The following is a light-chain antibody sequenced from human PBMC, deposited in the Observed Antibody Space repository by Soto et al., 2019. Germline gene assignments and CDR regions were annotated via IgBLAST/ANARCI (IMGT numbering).Light chain of an antibody. V-gene: IGKV3-15*01. Sequence: EILMTQSPVTLSVSPGERATLSCRASQSVSSNLAWYQQKPGQAPSLRIYGAFTRATGIPARFSGTGSGTEFTLTISSLQSEDFALYYCQQYNDWLLTFGQGTKVEI. CDR1: QSVSSN. CDR2: GAF. CDR3: QQYNDWLLT. J-gene: IGKJ1*01.